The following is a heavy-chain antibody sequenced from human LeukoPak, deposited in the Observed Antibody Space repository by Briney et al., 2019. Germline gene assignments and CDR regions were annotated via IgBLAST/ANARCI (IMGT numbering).Heavy chain of an antibody. CDR2: IFYSGST. D-gene: IGHD4-17*01. Sequence: SETLSLTCTVSSGSISTSNYYWGWVRQPPGKALEWIGNIFYSGSTYYSPSIKSRVTISVDKSKNQFSLKLSSVTAADTAVYYCARDRSHDYGDYFYMYYYMDVWGKGTTVTVSS. CDR3: ARDRSHDYGDYFYMYYYMDV. CDR1: SGSISTSNYY. J-gene: IGHJ6*03. V-gene: IGHV4-39*07.